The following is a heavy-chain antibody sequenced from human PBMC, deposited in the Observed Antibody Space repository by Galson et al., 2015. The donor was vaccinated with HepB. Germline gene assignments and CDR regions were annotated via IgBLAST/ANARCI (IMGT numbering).Heavy chain of an antibody. CDR2: IYYTGST. D-gene: IGHD6-13*01. V-gene: IGHV4-59*01. J-gene: IGHJ6*02. CDR3: ARDRRSWANYYYYGMDV. CDR1: GGSFSSYY. Sequence: LSLTCTVSGGSFSSYYWNWIRQPPGKGLEWIGYIYYTGSTNYNPSLKSRVTISADTSKNQFSLKLASVTAADTAVYYCARDRRSWANYYYYGMDVWGQGTTVTVSS.